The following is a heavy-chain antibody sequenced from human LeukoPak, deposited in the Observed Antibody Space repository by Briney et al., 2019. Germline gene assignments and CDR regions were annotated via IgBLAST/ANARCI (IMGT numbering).Heavy chain of an antibody. J-gene: IGHJ4*02. CDR3: GRFGYVAGVDL. Sequence: PGRSLTLSCAASGFSFSAYWMTWVRQAPGAGLEFVANINPVGAATYYADPVKGRFTISRDNAKNLVYLQMNSLRAEDTAVYHCGRFGYVAGVDLWGQGTLVTVSS. V-gene: IGHV3-7*01. CDR1: GFSFSAYW. D-gene: IGHD6-19*01. CDR2: INPVGAAT.